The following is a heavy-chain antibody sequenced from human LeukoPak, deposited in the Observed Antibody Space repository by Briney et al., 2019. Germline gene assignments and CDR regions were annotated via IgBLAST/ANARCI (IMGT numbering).Heavy chain of an antibody. CDR3: ARDVEPTAAGTPNGLDY. D-gene: IGHD6-13*01. Sequence: ASVKVSCKASGYTFTSYGISWVRQAPGQGLEWIGWISAYNGNTNYAQKLQGRVTMTTDTSTSTAYMELRSLRSDDTAVYYCARDVEPTAAGTPNGLDYWGQGTLVTVSS. V-gene: IGHV1-18*01. CDR1: GYTFTSYG. CDR2: ISAYNGNT. J-gene: IGHJ4*02.